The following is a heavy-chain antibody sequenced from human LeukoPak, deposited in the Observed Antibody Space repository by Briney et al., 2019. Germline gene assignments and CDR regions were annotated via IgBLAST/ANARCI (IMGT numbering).Heavy chain of an antibody. J-gene: IGHJ4*02. CDR3: ARGRGFGELLSW. CDR1: GYTFTSYD. CDR2: MNPNSGNT. Sequence: ASVKVSCKASGYTFTSYDINWVRQATGQGLEWMGWMNPNSGNTGYAQKFQGRVTMTRNTSISTACMELSSLRSEDTAVYYCARGRGFGELLSWGGQGTLVTVSS. V-gene: IGHV1-8*01. D-gene: IGHD3-10*01.